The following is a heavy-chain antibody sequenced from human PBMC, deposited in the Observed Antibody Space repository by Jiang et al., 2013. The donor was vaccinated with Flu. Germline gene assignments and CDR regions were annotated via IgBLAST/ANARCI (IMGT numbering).Heavy chain of an antibody. D-gene: IGHD6-13*01. J-gene: IGHJ5*02. CDR1: GYAFTSHY. Sequence: SGPEVKKPGASVKISCKASGYAFTSHYMHWVRQAPGQGLEWMAIINPNGGGTNFAQNFQGRVTLTRDTSTNTVYMELSSLRSEDTAVYYCARDTSAADSVWWFDPWGQGTLVTVSS. CDR3: ARDTSAADSVWWFDP. CDR2: INPNGGGT. V-gene: IGHV1-46*01.